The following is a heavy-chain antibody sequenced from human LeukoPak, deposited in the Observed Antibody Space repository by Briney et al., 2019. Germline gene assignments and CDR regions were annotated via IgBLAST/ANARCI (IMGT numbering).Heavy chain of an antibody. Sequence: SVKVSCKASGGTFSSYAISWVRQAPGQGLEWMGRIIPILGIANYAQKFQGRVTITADKSTSTAYMELSSLRSEDTAVYYCARQYSSGWIDYWGQGTLVTVSS. CDR3: ARQYSSGWIDY. V-gene: IGHV1-69*04. CDR2: IIPILGIA. J-gene: IGHJ4*02. D-gene: IGHD6-19*01. CDR1: GGTFSSYA.